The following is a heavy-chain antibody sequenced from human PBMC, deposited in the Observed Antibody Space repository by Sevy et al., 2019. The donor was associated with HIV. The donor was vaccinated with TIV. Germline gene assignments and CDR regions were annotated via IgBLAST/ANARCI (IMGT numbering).Heavy chain of an antibody. CDR3: DRGEPSNAFDY. Sequence: TLSLTCAVSGGSISSGGYSWSWIRQPPGKGRGWFGYMYRSGSTYYNPSLKRRVTISVDRSKNQFYLRLSSVNAADTAVYYCDRGEPSNAFDYWGQGTLVTVSS. CDR1: GGSISSGGYS. CDR2: MYRSGST. D-gene: IGHD2-8*01. J-gene: IGHJ4*02. V-gene: IGHV4-30-2*01.